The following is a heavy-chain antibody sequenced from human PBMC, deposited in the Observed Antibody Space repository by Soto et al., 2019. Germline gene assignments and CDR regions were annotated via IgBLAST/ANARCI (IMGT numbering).Heavy chain of an antibody. V-gene: IGHV3-53*01. CDR2: IYAGTIT. J-gene: IGHJ4*02. CDR1: VITVSSYY. Sequence: VGSLRLSCAFPVITVSSYYMSCVRHAAGKGLEWVSVIYAGTITYYADSVKGRFTIYRDNSKNTLNLEMNSLRVEDTAVYYCARITYDNSGTIFDYWCQGTLVTVSS. D-gene: IGHD3-22*01. CDR3: ARITYDNSGTIFDY.